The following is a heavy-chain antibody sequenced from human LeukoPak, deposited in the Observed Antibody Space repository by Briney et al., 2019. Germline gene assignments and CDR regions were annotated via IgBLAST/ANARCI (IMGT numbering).Heavy chain of an antibody. V-gene: IGHV3-7*01. CDR2: IKQDGSEK. CDR3: AIAVAGRLPSKN. CDR1: GFTFSSYW. J-gene: IGHJ4*02. D-gene: IGHD6-19*01. Sequence: GGSLRLSCAASGFTFSSYWMSWVRQAPGKGLEWVASIKQDGSEKYYVDSVKGRFTISRDNAKNSLYLQMNSLRAEDTAVYYCAIAVAGRLPSKNWGQGTLVTVSS.